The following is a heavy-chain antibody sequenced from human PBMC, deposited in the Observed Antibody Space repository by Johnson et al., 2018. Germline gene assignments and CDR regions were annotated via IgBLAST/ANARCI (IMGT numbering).Heavy chain of an antibody. CDR1: EFTVSDND. Sequence: VQLVQSGGGLIRPGGSLRLACAPSEFTVSDNDVSWVRQAPGKGLEWVSIIYSGSSVQYAGSAKGRFTISRDKSKNTVFHQMNSLRVEDTALYYCTRVRWARTTFEAFDIWGQGTMVIVSA. CDR3: TRVRWARTTFEAFDI. CDR2: IYSGSSV. D-gene: IGHD1-1*01. J-gene: IGHJ3*02. V-gene: IGHV3-53*01.